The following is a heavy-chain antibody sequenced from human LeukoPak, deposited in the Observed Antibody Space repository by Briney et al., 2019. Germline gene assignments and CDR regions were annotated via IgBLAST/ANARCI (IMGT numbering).Heavy chain of an antibody. CDR1: GYTFNGYY. J-gene: IGHJ4*02. D-gene: IGHD3-22*01. CDR2: INPNSGGT. Sequence: ASVKVSCKASGYTFNGYYKHWVRQAPGQGLEWMGWINPNSGGTNYAQKFQGRVTMTRDTSISTAYMELSRLRSDDTAVYYCARAYYDSSGYDYLEGWGQGTLVTVSS. V-gene: IGHV1-2*02. CDR3: ARAYYDSSGYDYLEG.